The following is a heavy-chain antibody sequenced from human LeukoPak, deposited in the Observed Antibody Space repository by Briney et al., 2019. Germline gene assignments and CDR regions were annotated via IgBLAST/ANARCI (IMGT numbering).Heavy chain of an antibody. CDR2: IYSGGST. D-gene: IGHD3-10*01. J-gene: IGHJ6*02. Sequence: GGSLRLSCAASGFTVSSNYMSWVRQAPGKGLEWVSVIYSGGSTYYADSVKGRFTISRDNSKNTLYLQMNSLRAEDTAVYYCARRRYYYGSGRAYGMDVWGQGTTVTVSS. CDR3: ARRRYYYGSGRAYGMDV. CDR1: GFTVSSNY. V-gene: IGHV3-53*01.